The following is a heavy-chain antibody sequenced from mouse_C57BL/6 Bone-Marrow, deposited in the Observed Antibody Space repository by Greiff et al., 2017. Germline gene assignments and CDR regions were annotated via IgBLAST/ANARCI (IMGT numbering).Heavy chain of an antibody. Sequence: QVQLQQPGAELVKPGASVKLSCKASGYTFTNYWMHWVKQRPGQGREWIRMMHPNGGSPDYNEKFKSEATLSVDKSSRTAYMELSSLTSEDSAVYDCARSYGYDDYTMDYWGRGTSVTVSS. CDR1: GYTFTNYW. CDR2: MHPNGGSP. V-gene: IGHV1-64*01. J-gene: IGHJ4*01. CDR3: ARSYGYDDYTMDY. D-gene: IGHD2-2*01.